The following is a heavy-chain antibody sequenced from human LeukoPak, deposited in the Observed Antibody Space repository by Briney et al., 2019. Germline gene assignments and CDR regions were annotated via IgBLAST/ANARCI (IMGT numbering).Heavy chain of an antibody. CDR1: GYTFTSYG. CDR2: ISAYNGNT. V-gene: IGHV1-18*01. J-gene: IGHJ5*02. CDR3: ARERDDILTGYSTPNWFDP. Sequence: GASVKVSCKASGYTFTSYGISWVRQAPGQGLEWMGWISAYNGNTNYAQKLQGRVTMTTDTSTSTAYMELRSLRSDDTAVYYCARERDDILTGYSTPNWFDPWGQGTLVTVSS. D-gene: IGHD3-9*01.